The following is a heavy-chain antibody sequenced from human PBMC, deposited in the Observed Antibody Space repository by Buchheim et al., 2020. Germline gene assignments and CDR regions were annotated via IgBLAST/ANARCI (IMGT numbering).Heavy chain of an antibody. CDR3: AKDATDCSSTSCYEGYYYYGMDV. V-gene: IGHV3-30*18. D-gene: IGHD2-2*01. J-gene: IGHJ6*02. CDR2: ISYDGSNK. Sequence: VQLLESGGGLVQPGRSLRLSCAASGFTFSSYGMHWVRQAPGKGLEWVAVISYDGSNKYYADSVKGRFTISRDNSKNTLYLQMNSLRAEDTAVYYCAKDATDCSSTSCYEGYYYYGMDVWGQGTT. CDR1: GFTFSSYG.